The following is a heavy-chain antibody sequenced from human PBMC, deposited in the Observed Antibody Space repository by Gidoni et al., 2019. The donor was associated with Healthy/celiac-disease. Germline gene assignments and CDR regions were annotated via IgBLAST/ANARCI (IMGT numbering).Heavy chain of an antibody. Sequence: QVQLEQSGAEVKKPGSSVKVACKASGGTFSSYAISWVRQAPGQGREWMGVIIPIFGTANSAQQFQGRVTITADESTSTAYMELSSLRSEDTAVYYCARGCDSSSYYFDYWGQGTLVTVSS. D-gene: IGHD3-22*01. J-gene: IGHJ4*02. CDR2: IIPIFGTA. CDR1: GGTFSSYA. CDR3: ARGCDSSSYYFDY. V-gene: IGHV1-69*01.